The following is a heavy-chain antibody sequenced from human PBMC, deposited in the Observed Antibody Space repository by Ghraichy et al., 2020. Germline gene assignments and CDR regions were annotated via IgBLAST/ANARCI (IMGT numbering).Heavy chain of an antibody. D-gene: IGHD6-19*01. CDR3: ARAESSGWYY. Sequence: ASVKVSCKASGYTFTSYSIIWVRHAPVQGLEWMGWISAYNGNTNYAQKLQGRVTMTTDTSTSTAYMELRSLRSDDTAVYYCARAESSGWYYWGQGTLVTVSS. J-gene: IGHJ4*02. CDR2: ISAYNGNT. V-gene: IGHV1-18*01. CDR1: GYTFTSYS.